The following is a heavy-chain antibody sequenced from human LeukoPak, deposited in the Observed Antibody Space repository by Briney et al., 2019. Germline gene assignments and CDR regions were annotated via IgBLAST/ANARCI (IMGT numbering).Heavy chain of an antibody. CDR3: AKDSHSWSRDY. CDR2: IDSNSNFM. J-gene: IGHJ4*02. V-gene: IGHV3-21*01. D-gene: IGHD6-13*01. CDR1: GFTFGSYS. Sequence: EGSLRLSCAASGFTFGSYSMTWVRQAPGKGLEWVSLIDSNSNFMNYADSVKGRFTISRDNAKKSLYLEMNSLRAEDTAVYYCAKDSHSWSRDYWGQGTLVTVSS.